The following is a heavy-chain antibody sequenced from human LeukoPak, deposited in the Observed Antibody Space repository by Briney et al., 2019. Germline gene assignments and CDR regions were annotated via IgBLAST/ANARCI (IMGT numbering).Heavy chain of an antibody. CDR2: INPGNGNT. CDR3: ARAGLGGGWYSHLDY. J-gene: IGHJ4*02. V-gene: IGHV1-3*01. CDR1: GYTFTTYA. D-gene: IGHD6-19*01. Sequence: ASVNVSCKASGYTFTTYAIHWVRQAPGQGLEWMGWINPGNGNTKYSQKFQGRVTITRDTSASTAYMELSSLKSEDTAVYYCARAGLGGGWYSHLDYWGQGTLVTVSS.